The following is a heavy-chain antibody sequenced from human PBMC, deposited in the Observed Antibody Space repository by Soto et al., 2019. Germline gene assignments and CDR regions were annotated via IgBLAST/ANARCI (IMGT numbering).Heavy chain of an antibody. D-gene: IGHD2-2*01. CDR2: VSGNNGAS. Sequence: ASVKVSCKASGYTSADFGISWVRQAPGQGLEWMGWVSGNNGASNPAPKVQGRITMTLDTSTGVSYMALRSLRSDDTAIYYCVRDQKYFRVNGNWFDSWGQGTLATVSS. J-gene: IGHJ5*01. CDR1: GYTSADFG. CDR3: VRDQKYFRVNGNWFDS. V-gene: IGHV1-18*04.